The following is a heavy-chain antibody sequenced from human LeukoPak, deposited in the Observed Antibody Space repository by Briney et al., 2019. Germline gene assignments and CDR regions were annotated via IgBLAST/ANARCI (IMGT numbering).Heavy chain of an antibody. D-gene: IGHD6-13*01. CDR3: ARASYSGSWYWFDP. CDR1: GGSFSSYY. Sequence: SETLSLTCTVSGGSFSSYYWSWIRQPPGKGLEWIGYIYYSGSTNYNPSLKSRVTISVDTSKNQFSLKMSSVSAADTAVYYCARASYSGSWYWFDPWGQGTLVTVSS. V-gene: IGHV4-59*01. J-gene: IGHJ5*02. CDR2: IYYSGST.